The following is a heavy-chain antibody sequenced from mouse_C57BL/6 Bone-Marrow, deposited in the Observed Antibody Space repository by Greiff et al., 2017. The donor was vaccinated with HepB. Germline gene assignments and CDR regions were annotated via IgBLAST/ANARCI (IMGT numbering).Heavy chain of an antibody. D-gene: IGHD1-1*01. CDR3: ARGVGYYFDY. Sequence: VQLQQSGAELVRPGTSVKVSCKASGYAFTNYLIEWVKQRPGQGLEWIGVINPGSGGTNYNEKFKGKATLTADKSSSTAYMQLSSLTSEDSAVYICARGVGYYFDYWGQGTTLTVSS. CDR2: INPGSGGT. V-gene: IGHV1-54*01. J-gene: IGHJ2*01. CDR1: GYAFTNYL.